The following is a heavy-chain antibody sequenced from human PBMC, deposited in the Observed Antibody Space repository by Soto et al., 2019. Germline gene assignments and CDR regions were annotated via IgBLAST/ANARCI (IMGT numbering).Heavy chain of an antibody. J-gene: IGHJ6*02. Sequence: QVQLVQSGAEVKKPGASIKVSCKASGYAFTTYTVHWVRQAPGQRLEWMGWINPDNGNTKYSQKFQGRVTITRGTSASTAFMELTNLRSEDTAVYYCAKSGLRIILVRGYYYGMDVWGQGTTVTVSS. CDR2: INPDNGNT. CDR3: AKSGLRIILVRGYYYGMDV. D-gene: IGHD3-10*01. V-gene: IGHV1-3*01. CDR1: GYAFTTYT.